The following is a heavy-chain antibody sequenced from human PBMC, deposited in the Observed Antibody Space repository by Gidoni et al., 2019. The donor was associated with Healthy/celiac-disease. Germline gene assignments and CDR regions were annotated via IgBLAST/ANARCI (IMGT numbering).Heavy chain of an antibody. D-gene: IGHD2-8*01. CDR1: GFTFDDYG. V-gene: IGHV3-20*04. CDR3: ARTLRYCTNGVCQPASGFDY. J-gene: IGHJ4*02. CDR2: INWNGGST. Sequence: EVQLVESGGGVVRPGGSLRLSCAASGFTFDDYGMSWVRQAPGKGLEWVSGINWNGGSTGYADSVKGRFTISRDNAKNSLYLQMNSLRAEDTALYYCARTLRYCTNGVCQPASGFDYWGQGTLVTVSS.